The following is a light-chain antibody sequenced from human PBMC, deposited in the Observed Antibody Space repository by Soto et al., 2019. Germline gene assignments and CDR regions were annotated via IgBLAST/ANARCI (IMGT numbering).Light chain of an antibody. CDR3: QQRSNWPPKIT. CDR1: HSVTSN. Sequence: EIVLTQSPGTLSLSPGERATLSCRASHSVTSNFLAWYQQKPGQAPRLLIYDASNRATGIPARFSGSGSGTDFTLTISSLEPEDFAVYYCQQRSNWPPKITFGQGTRLEIK. V-gene: IGKV3-11*01. CDR2: DAS. J-gene: IGKJ5*01.